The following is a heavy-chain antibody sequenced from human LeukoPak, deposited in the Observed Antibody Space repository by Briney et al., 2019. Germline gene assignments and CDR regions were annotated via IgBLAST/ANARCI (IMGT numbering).Heavy chain of an antibody. V-gene: IGHV4-59*01. Sequence: SETLSLTCTVSGGSISSYYWSWIRQPPGKGLEWIGYIYYSGSTKYNPSLKSRVTISVDTSKNQFSLKLSSVTAADTAVYYCARTPFDLWGRGTLVTVSS. CDR1: GGSISSYY. J-gene: IGHJ2*01. CDR2: IYYSGST. CDR3: ARTPFDL.